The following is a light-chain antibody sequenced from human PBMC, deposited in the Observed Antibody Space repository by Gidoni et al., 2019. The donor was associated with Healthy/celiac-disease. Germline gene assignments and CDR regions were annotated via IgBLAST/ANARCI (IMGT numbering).Light chain of an antibody. CDR1: SSGVGGYHY. CDR2: EVR. V-gene: IGLV2-14*01. Sequence: QSALTQPASVSGSPGQSSTISCTGTSSGVGGYHYVSWYQQHPGKAPKLMIYEVRNRPSGVSNRFSGSKSGNTASLTISGLQAEDEADYYCSSYTSSSTPNWVFGGGTKLTVL. CDR3: SSYTSSSTPNWV. J-gene: IGLJ3*02.